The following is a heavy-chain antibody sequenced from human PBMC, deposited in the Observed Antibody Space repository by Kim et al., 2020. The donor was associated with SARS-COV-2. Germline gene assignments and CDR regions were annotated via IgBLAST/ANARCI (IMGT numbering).Heavy chain of an antibody. J-gene: IGHJ4*01. CDR1: GGSFSGYY. Sequence: SETLSLTCAVYGGSFSGYYWSWIRQPPGKGLEWIGEINHSGSTNYNPSLKSRVTISVDTSKNQFSLKLSSVTAADTAVYYCAREPGDIVVVPADYFDYWG. V-gene: IGHV4-34*01. CDR2: INHSGST. CDR3: AREPGDIVVVPADYFDY. D-gene: IGHD2-2*01.